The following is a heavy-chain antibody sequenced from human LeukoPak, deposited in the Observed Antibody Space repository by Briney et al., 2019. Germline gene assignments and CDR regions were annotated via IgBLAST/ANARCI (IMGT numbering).Heavy chain of an antibody. CDR2: IKQDGSEK. J-gene: IGHJ3*02. V-gene: IGHV3-7*01. CDR1: GFTFSSYW. CDR3: ARDLWELDVHPDAFDI. Sequence: GGSLRLSCAASGFTFSSYWMSWVRQAPGKGLEWVANIKQDGSEKYYVDSVKGRFTISRDNAKNSLYLQMNSLRAEDTAVYYCARDLWELDVHPDAFDIWAKGQWSPSLQ. D-gene: IGHD1-1*01.